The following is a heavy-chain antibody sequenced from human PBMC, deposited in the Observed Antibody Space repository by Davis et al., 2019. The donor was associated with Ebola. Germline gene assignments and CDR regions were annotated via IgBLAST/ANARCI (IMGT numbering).Heavy chain of an antibody. CDR1: GFTFNSYG. Sequence: GESLKIPCGTSGFTFNSYGMNWVRQAPGKGLEWVSYISGSGGNTYYADPVKGRFTISRDNSKSTLYLQMNSLRADDTAVYYCAKGNRVTYQYDSSDDYWGQGTLVTVSS. J-gene: IGHJ4*02. CDR2: ISGSGGNT. V-gene: IGHV3-23*01. CDR3: AKGNRVTYQYDSSDDY. D-gene: IGHD3-22*01.